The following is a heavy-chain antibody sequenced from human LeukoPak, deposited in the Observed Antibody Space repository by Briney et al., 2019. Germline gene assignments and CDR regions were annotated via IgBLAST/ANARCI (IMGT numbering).Heavy chain of an antibody. Sequence: GGSLRLSCAASGFTFSGSAMHWVRQASGKGLEWVGRIRSKANSYATAYAAPVQGRFIISRDDSMNMAYLQMNSLRVEDTAVYYCTRHSDKYCSGAGCFHYNFYGLDVWGQGTTVIVSS. V-gene: IGHV3-73*01. CDR3: TRHSDKYCSGAGCFHYNFYGLDV. CDR2: IRSKANSYAT. J-gene: IGHJ6*02. CDR1: GFTFSGSA. D-gene: IGHD2-15*01.